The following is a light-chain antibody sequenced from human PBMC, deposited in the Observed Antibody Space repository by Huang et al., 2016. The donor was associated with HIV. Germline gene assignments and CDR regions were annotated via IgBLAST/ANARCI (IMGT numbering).Light chain of an antibody. Sequence: DILMTQSPSSLSASVGDRVTITCRASQSVSTYLNWYQQKPGKAPKLLIYAASSLQSWVPSRFSGSGSGTDSTLTISSLQPDDFATYYCQQSYSTPFYTFGQGTKLEIK. J-gene: IGKJ2*01. CDR2: AAS. V-gene: IGKV1-39*01. CDR3: QQSYSTPFYT. CDR1: QSVSTY.